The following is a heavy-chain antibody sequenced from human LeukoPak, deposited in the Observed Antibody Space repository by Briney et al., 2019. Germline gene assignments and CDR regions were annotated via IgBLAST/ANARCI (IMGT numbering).Heavy chain of an antibody. CDR3: ARDSTSMVGFYYYGMDV. J-gene: IGHJ6*02. Sequence: ASVKVSCTASGYTFTSYGISWGRQAPGQGLEWMGWISAYNGNTNYAQKRQGRVTMTTDTSTSTAYMELRSLRSDDTAVYYCARDSTSMVGFYYYGMDVWGQGTTVTVSS. V-gene: IGHV1-18*01. D-gene: IGHD2-8*01. CDR1: GYTFTSYG. CDR2: ISAYNGNT.